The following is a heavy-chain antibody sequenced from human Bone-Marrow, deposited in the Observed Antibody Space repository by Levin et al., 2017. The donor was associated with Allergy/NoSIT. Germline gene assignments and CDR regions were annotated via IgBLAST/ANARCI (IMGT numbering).Heavy chain of an antibody. Sequence: PGGSLRLSCAASGFTFSDYYMSWIRQAPGKGLEWVSYISSSGSTIYYADSVKGRFTISRDNAKNSLYLQMNSLRAEDTAVYYCACGYDILTGYPYYYYYGMDVWGQGTTVTVSS. J-gene: IGHJ6*02. V-gene: IGHV3-11*01. CDR2: ISSSGSTI. D-gene: IGHD3-9*01. CDR1: GFTFSDYY. CDR3: ACGYDILTGYPYYYYYGMDV.